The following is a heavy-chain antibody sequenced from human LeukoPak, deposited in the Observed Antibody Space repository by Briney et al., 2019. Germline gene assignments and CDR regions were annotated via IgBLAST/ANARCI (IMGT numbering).Heavy chain of an antibody. V-gene: IGHV1-46*01. J-gene: IGHJ4*02. CDR3: ARGGMGIQLWPFDY. Sequence: GASVKASCMASGYSFTSYYIHWVRQAPGQGLEWMGIINPSGGSTTYAQKVQGRITMTRDTSTSTVYMELSGLRSEDTAVYYCARGGMGIQLWPFDYWGEGTVDTVSS. CDR2: INPSGGST. CDR1: GYSFTSYY. D-gene: IGHD5-18*01.